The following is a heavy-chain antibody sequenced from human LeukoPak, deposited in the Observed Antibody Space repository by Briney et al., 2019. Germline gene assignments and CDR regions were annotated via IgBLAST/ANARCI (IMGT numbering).Heavy chain of an antibody. CDR3: ERGYLYYFDF. J-gene: IGHJ4*02. Sequence: PSETLSPTRTVSVASISSYYWSWIRQPPGKGLEWSGYIYYSGSTNHDPTLKIPVSISVDTSKIQFSLKLGSVTAADAAVYYCERGYLYYFDFWGQGTMVTVSS. CDR1: VASISSYY. CDR2: IYYSGST. D-gene: IGHD1-14*01. V-gene: IGHV4-59*01.